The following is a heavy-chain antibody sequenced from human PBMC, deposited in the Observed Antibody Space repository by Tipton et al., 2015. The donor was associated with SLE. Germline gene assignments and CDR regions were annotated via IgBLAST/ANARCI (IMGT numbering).Heavy chain of an antibody. Sequence: TLSLTCTVSGGSISSYYWSWIRQPAGGGLEWIGRIYTNENTNYNPSLKSRVTMSVDTSKRQFSLNLSSVTAADTAVYYCARGRTSLLWGQGTLVTVSS. CDR2: IYTNENT. CDR3: ARGRTSLL. J-gene: IGHJ4*02. CDR1: GGSISSYY. V-gene: IGHV4-4*07. D-gene: IGHD1-26*01.